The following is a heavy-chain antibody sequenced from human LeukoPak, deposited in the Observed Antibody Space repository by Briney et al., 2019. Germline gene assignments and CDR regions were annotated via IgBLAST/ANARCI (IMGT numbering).Heavy chain of an antibody. V-gene: IGHV1-18*01. D-gene: IGHD6-6*01. J-gene: IGHJ4*02. CDR2: ISAYNGNT. Sequence: GASVKVSCKASGYTFTSYGISWVRQAPGQGLEWVGWISAYNGNTNYAQKLQGRVTMTTDTSTSTAYMELRSLRSDDTAVFYCARDPARIAARPYDYWGQGTLVTVSS. CDR1: GYTFTSYG. CDR3: ARDPARIAARPYDY.